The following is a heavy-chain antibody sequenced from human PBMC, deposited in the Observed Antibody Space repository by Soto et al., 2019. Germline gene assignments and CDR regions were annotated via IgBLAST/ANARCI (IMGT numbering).Heavy chain of an antibody. D-gene: IGHD3-10*01. CDR1: GIPVSSNY. J-gene: IGHJ6*02. Sequence: EVQLVESGGGLVQPGGSLRLSCVASGIPVSSNYMTWVRQAPGKGLEWVSVLHSGGDTYYANSVKCRFTISRHDSTNTLFLQMNSLTAEDTAVYYCARDGPYYYASRMDVWGQGTTVTLSS. V-gene: IGHV3-53*04. CDR2: LHSGGDT. CDR3: ARDGPYYYASRMDV.